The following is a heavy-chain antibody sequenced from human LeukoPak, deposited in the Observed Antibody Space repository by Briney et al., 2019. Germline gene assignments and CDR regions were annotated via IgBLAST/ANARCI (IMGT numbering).Heavy chain of an antibody. CDR3: AKTNYCSGGSCYSGAFDI. J-gene: IGHJ3*02. CDR2: IWYDGSNK. Sequence: PGRSLRLSCAASGFTFGSYGMHWVRQAPGKGLEWVAVIWYDGSNKYYADSVKGRFTISRDNSKNTLYLQMNSLRAEDTAVYYCAKTNYCSGGSCYSGAFDIWGQGTMVTVSS. CDR1: GFTFGSYG. D-gene: IGHD2-15*01. V-gene: IGHV3-33*06.